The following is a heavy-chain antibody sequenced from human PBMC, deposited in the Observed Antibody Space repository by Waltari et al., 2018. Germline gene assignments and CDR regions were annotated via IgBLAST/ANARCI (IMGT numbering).Heavy chain of an antibody. D-gene: IGHD3-10*01. CDR1: GYALSELS. CDR2: FNPEDGEI. CDR3: ARDGSGY. V-gene: IGHV1-24*01. J-gene: IGHJ4*02. Sequence: QVQLEQSGAEVKKPGASMKVSCKVSGYALSELSMHWVRQAPGEGLEWMGGFNPEDGEIIYAQKFRGRVTMTEDTSTETVYMDLSSLRSEDTAVYYCARDGSGYWGQGTLVTVSS.